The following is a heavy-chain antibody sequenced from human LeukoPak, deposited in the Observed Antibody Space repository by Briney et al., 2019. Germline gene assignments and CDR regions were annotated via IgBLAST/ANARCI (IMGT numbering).Heavy chain of an antibody. CDR1: GFTVSSNY. CDR2: IYSGGST. CDR3: ARMHYDSSGYYS. D-gene: IGHD3-22*01. J-gene: IGHJ4*02. V-gene: IGHV3-66*01. Sequence: GGSLRLSCAASGFTVSSNYMSWVRQAPGKGLEWVSVIYSGGSTYYADSVKGRFTISRDNSKNTLYLQMNSLRAEDTAVYYCARMHYDSSGYYSWGQGTLVTVSS.